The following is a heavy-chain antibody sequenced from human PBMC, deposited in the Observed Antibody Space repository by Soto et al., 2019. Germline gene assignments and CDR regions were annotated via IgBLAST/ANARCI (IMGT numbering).Heavy chain of an antibody. CDR2: IYYSGNT. CDR1: GGSISSGDYY. CDR3: ARKLSGSYFWFDH. Sequence: SETLSLTCTVSGGSISSGDYYWSWIRQHPGKGLERIGYIYYSGNTHYNPSLKSRVTMSLDTSESQFSLRLSSVTAADTAVYYCARKLSGSYFWFDHWGQGTLVT. D-gene: IGHD1-26*01. J-gene: IGHJ5*02. V-gene: IGHV4-31*03.